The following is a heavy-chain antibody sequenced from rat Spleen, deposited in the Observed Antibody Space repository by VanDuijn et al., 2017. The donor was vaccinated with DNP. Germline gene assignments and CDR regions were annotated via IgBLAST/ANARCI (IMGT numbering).Heavy chain of an antibody. CDR1: GFTFINYG. CDR2: INNGGDKI. V-gene: IGHV5S13*01. CDR3: ARQDNYYFDY. D-gene: IGHD1-10*01. Sequence: EVKLVESGGGLVQPGRSLKLSCAASGFTFINYGMAWVRQAPTKGLEWVAFINNGGDKIYYRDSVKGRFTISRDNAKNTQYLQMDSLRSEDTATYYCARQDNYYFDYWGQGVMVTVSS. J-gene: IGHJ2*01.